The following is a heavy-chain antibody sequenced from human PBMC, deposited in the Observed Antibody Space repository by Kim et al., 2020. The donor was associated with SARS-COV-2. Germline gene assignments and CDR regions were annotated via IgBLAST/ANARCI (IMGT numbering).Heavy chain of an antibody. CDR1: GFTFSSYG. Sequence: GGSLRLSCAASGFTFSSYGMHWVRQAPGKGLEWVAVISYDGSNKYYADSVKGRFTISRDNSKNTLYLQMNSLRAEDTAVYYCAKGKSAEQLVLYFDYWGQGTLVTVSS. V-gene: IGHV3-30*18. D-gene: IGHD6-13*01. CDR3: AKGKSAEQLVLYFDY. J-gene: IGHJ4*02. CDR2: ISYDGSNK.